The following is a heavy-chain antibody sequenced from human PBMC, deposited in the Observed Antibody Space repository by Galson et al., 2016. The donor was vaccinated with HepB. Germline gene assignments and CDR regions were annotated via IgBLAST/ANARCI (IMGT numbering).Heavy chain of an antibody. V-gene: IGHV3-43*01. Sequence: SLRLSCAASGITFHDHTMHWVRQAPGKGLEWVSLISWDGISTQYADSVKGRFTIVRDNSKNSLYLQMNSLRSGDTALYYCIAGSHSNYFDYWGQGTLVTVSS. CDR1: GITFHDHT. D-gene: IGHD3-10*01. CDR3: IAGSHSNYFDY. CDR2: ISWDGIST. J-gene: IGHJ4*02.